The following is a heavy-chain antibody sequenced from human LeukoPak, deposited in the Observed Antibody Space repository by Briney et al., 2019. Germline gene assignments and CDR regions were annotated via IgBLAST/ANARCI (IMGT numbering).Heavy chain of an antibody. V-gene: IGHV4-61*02. CDR3: ARDLGSGYYYTNWFDP. Sequence: SETLSLTCTVSGGSISSDSYYWSWIRQPAGKGLEWIGRLYTSGTTSYNPSLKSRVTISVDTSKNQFSLKLSSVTAADTAVYYCARDLGSGYYYTNWFDPWGQGTLVTVSS. CDR1: GGSISSDSYY. D-gene: IGHD3-22*01. CDR2: LYTSGTT. J-gene: IGHJ5*02.